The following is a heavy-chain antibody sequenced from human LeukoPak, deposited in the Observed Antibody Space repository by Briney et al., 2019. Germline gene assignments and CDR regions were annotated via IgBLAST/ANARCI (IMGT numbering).Heavy chain of an antibody. J-gene: IGHJ4*02. V-gene: IGHV3-48*03. CDR2: ISSSGSSI. D-gene: IGHD1-7*01. CDR3: ARDRLFGNLPDY. Sequence: GGSLRLSCAASGFTFSSYEMNWVRQAPGKGLEWISYISSSGSSISYADSVKGRFTISRGNAKNSLNLQMNSLRAEDTAVYYCARDRLFGNLPDYWGQGTLVTVSS. CDR1: GFTFSSYE.